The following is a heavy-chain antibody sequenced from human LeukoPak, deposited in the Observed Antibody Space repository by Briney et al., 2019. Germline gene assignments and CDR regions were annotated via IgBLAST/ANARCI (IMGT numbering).Heavy chain of an antibody. D-gene: IGHD3-10*01. CDR2: ISYDGSNK. Sequence: GGSLRLSCAASGFTFSSYGMHWVRQAPGKGLEWVAVISYDGSNKYYADSVKGRFTISRDNSKNTLYLQMNSLRAEDTAVYYCAKDRDNYGSGSYSINFDYWGQGTLVTVSS. CDR3: AKDRDNYGSGSYSINFDY. CDR1: GFTFSSYG. J-gene: IGHJ4*02. V-gene: IGHV3-30*18.